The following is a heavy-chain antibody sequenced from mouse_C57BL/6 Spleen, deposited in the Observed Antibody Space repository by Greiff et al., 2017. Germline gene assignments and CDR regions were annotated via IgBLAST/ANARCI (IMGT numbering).Heavy chain of an antibody. V-gene: IGHV3-1*01. CDR2: ISYSGST. D-gene: IGHD2-1*01. CDR1: GYSITSGYD. J-gene: IGHJ2*01. Sequence: EVQLVESGPGMVKPSQSLSLTCTVTGYSITSGYDWHWIRHFPGNKLEWMGYISYSGSTNYNPSLKSRISITPDTSKNHFFLKLNSVTTEDTATYYCAREGGNYGFDYWGQGTTLTVSS. CDR3: AREGGNYGFDY.